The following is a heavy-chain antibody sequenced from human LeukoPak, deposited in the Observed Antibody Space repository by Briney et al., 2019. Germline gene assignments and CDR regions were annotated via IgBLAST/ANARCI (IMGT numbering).Heavy chain of an antibody. V-gene: IGHV3-48*03. D-gene: IGHD4/OR15-4a*01. Sequence: GGSLRLSCAASGFTFSSYEMNWVRQAPGKGLEWVSYISSSSGSTIYYSDSVKGRFTISRDNSKNTLYLQMNSLRAEDTAVYYCARRAGAYSHPYDYWGQGTLVTVSS. CDR2: ISSSSGSTI. CDR1: GFTFSSYE. J-gene: IGHJ4*02. CDR3: ARRAGAYSHPYDY.